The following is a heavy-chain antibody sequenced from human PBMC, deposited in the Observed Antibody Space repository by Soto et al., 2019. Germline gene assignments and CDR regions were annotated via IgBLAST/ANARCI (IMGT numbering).Heavy chain of an antibody. CDR2: ISGSGATT. Sequence: EEQLLESGGGLVQPGGSLRLSCAASGFTFSSYAMSWVRQAPGKGLEWVSAISGSGATTYHADSVKGRFTISRENSKNTLYLQRNSLRAEDTAVYYCAKPPYSSSTFYYYGMDVWGRGTTVTVSS. V-gene: IGHV3-23*01. CDR3: AKPPYSSSTFYYYGMDV. CDR1: GFTFSSYA. J-gene: IGHJ6*02. D-gene: IGHD6-6*01.